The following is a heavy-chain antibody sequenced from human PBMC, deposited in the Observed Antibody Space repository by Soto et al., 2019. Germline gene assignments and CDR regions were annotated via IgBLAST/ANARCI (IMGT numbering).Heavy chain of an antibody. V-gene: IGHV3-33*01. J-gene: IGHJ6*02. CDR2: IWYDGSKK. CDR1: GFTFSSFG. D-gene: IGHD3-3*01. CDR3: ARDASYYSLWSGYYPSRNGMDV. Sequence: QVQVVESGGGVVQPGRSLRLSCAASGFTFSSFGMHWVRQAPGKGLEWVSLIWYDGSKKSYGDSVKGRFTISRDNSRNTVYLQVNRLRADDTAVFYCARDASYYSLWSGYYPSRNGMDVWGQGTTVTAS.